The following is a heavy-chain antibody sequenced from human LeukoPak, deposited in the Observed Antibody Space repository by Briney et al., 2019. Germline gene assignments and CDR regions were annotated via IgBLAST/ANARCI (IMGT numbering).Heavy chain of an antibody. CDR3: ARVERSGKYYFDY. Sequence: LSETLSLTCTVSGGSISSYYWSWIRQPPGKGLEWIGYIYYIGSTTYNPSLKSRVTISVDTSKNQFSLKLISVTAADTALYYCARVERSGKYYFDYWGQGRLVTVSS. D-gene: IGHD1-26*01. J-gene: IGHJ4*02. CDR2: IYYIGST. CDR1: GGSISSYY. V-gene: IGHV4-59*12.